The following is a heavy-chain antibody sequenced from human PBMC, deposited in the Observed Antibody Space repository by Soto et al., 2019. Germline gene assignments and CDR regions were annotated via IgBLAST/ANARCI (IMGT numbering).Heavy chain of an antibody. CDR3: TRVLGYTFEPGKTRYYAMDV. CDR2: LIPVFGSP. V-gene: IGHV1-69*01. J-gene: IGHJ6*02. D-gene: IGHD5-18*01. CDR1: GGTFSKDA. Sequence: QVQLVQSGAEVKKPGSSVTVSCKTSGGTFSKDAINWVRQAPGQGLEWMGLLIPVFGSPIYAQKFQGRIRITADEYTSAAFIDLSSLRPEDTAVYYCTRVLGYTFEPGKTRYYAMDVWGQGTTVSVSS.